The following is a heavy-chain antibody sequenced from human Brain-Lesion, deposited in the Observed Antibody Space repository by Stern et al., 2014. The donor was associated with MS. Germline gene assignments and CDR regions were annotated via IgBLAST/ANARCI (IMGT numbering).Heavy chain of an antibody. CDR2: IYWDTDK. V-gene: IGHV2-5*02. CDR1: GFSLSTDGVG. Sequence: ESGPALVTPTQTLTLTCTFSGFSLSTDGVGVGWVRQPPGQALESLALIYWDTDKRYSPSLRSRLTITKDTSRNQVVLTMTNMDPVDTATYYCAHRRPHYASWDNGDFDYWGQGALVTVSS. CDR3: AHRRPHYASWDNGDFDY. J-gene: IGHJ4*02. D-gene: IGHD3-3*01.